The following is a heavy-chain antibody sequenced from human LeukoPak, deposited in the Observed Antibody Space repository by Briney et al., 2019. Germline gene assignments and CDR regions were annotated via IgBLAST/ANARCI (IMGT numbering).Heavy chain of an antibody. J-gene: IGHJ4*02. CDR3: SRNADSDL. Sequence: GGSLRLSCAASGFTFSDAWMNWVRRTPGKGLEWVARIKRKTEGWTTDYAAPVKGRFTISRDDSKSTLYLQMDSLETEDTAVYYCSRNADSDLWGRGTLVTVSS. D-gene: IGHD1-14*01. V-gene: IGHV3-15*01. CDR1: GFTFSDAW. CDR2: IKRKTEGWTT.